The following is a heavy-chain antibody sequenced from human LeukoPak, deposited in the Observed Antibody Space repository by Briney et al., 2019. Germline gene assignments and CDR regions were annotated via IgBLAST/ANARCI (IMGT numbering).Heavy chain of an antibody. CDR1: GFTFDDYA. CDR2: ISWNSGSI. CDR3: AKALRGYRGFDY. Sequence: GGSLRLSCAASGFTFDDYAMHWVRQAPGKGLGWVSGISWNSGSIGYADSVKGRFTISRDNAKNSLYLQMNSLRAEDTALYYCAKALRGYRGFDYWGQGTLVTVSS. D-gene: IGHD5-18*01. V-gene: IGHV3-9*01. J-gene: IGHJ4*02.